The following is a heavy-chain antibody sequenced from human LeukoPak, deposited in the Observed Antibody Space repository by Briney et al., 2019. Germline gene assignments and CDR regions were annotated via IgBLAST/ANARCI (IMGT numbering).Heavy chain of an antibody. V-gene: IGHV4-59*10. J-gene: IGHJ5*02. CDR2: IYTSGST. D-gene: IGHD2-2*01. CDR1: GGSFSSYY. Sequence: PSETLSLTCAVYGGSFSSYYWSWIRQPAGKGLEWIGRIYTSGSTNYNPSLKSRVTMSVDTSKNQFSLKLSSVTAADTAVYYCARGPVLKGTAAMSSWFDPWGQGTLVTVSS. CDR3: ARGPVLKGTAAMSSWFDP.